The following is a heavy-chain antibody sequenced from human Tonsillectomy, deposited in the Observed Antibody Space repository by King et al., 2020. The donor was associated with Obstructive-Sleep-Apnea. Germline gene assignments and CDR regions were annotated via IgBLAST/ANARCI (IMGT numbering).Heavy chain of an antibody. J-gene: IGHJ4*02. CDR1: GYTFTNYX. V-gene: IGHV1-46*01. D-gene: IGHD2-15*01. Sequence: QLVQSGAEVKKPGASVKVSCKASGYTFTNYXIHWVRQAPGQGLEWMGIINPSGGSTSYAQKFQGRVTMTRDTSTGTVYMELSSLRSEDTAVYYCAREFCSGGRCHYYFDYWGQGTLVTVSS. CDR3: AREFCSGGRCHYYFDY. CDR2: INPSGGST.